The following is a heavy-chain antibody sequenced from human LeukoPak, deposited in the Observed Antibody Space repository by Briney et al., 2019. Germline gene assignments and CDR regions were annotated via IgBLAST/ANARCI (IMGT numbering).Heavy chain of an antibody. CDR1: GFTFDDYA. CDR2: ISWNSGSI. Sequence: GGSLRLSCAASGFTFDDYAMHWVRQAPGKGLEWVSGISWNSGSIGYADSVKGRFTISRDNAKNSLYLQMNSLRAEDTAVYYCARPYYYDSSGYYFPYWGQGTLVTVSS. J-gene: IGHJ4*02. D-gene: IGHD3-22*01. CDR3: ARPYYYDSSGYYFPY. V-gene: IGHV3-9*01.